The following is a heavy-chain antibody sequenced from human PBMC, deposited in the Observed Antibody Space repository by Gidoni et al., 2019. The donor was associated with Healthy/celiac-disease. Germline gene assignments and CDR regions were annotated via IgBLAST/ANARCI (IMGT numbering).Heavy chain of an antibody. CDR1: GFTFSSYA. D-gene: IGHD3-16*01. CDR2: ISVSCGST. CDR3: AKAVLLGAFDI. V-gene: IGHV3-23*04. J-gene: IGHJ3*02. Sequence: ELQLVESGGGLIQAGGSLSLSCAASGFTFSSYAMSWVRQAPGKGLEWVSAISVSCGSTYYADCVKGRFTISRDNSKNTLYLHMISLRAEDTAVYYCAKAVLLGAFDIWGQGTMVTVSS.